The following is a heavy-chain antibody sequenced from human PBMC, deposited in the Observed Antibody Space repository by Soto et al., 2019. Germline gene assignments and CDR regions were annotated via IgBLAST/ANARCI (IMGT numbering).Heavy chain of an antibody. J-gene: IGHJ6*02. D-gene: IGHD2-15*01. CDR2: IYWDDDR. V-gene: IGHV2-5*02. CDR3: AYLPCSGGSCYWFSFSGMDV. Sequence: QITLKESGPTLVKPTQTLTLTCTFSGFSLSTSGVGVAWSRQPPGKALEWLALIYWDDDRRYRPSLESRLTITPDTSQTPVVLTMTNMDSVDTATYYCAYLPCSGGSCYWFSFSGMDVWGQGTTVTVSS. CDR1: GFSLSTSGVG.